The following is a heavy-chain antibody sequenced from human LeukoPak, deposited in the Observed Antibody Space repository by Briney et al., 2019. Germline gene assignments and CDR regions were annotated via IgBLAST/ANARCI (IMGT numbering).Heavy chain of an antibody. D-gene: IGHD3-3*01. J-gene: IGHJ4*02. CDR2: IYPGDSDT. Sequence: GESLKISCQGSGSTFAIYWIGWVRQLPGKGLEWMGTIYPGDSDTKYSPSFQGQVTMSVDKSINTVYLQWDSLKASDTAMYYCARLSTRLLDHWGQGTRVTVSS. CDR1: GSTFAIYW. CDR3: ARLSTRLLDH. V-gene: IGHV5-51*01.